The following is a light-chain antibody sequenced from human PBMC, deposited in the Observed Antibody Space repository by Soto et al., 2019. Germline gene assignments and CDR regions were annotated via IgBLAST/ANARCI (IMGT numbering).Light chain of an antibody. CDR1: QNVNSN. CDR2: GAS. Sequence: EIVMTQSPATLSVSPGERATLSCRASQNVNSNLAWYQQKPGQAPRLLIYGASTRATGIPATFSGSGSGTEFTLTISSLQSEDFAVYYCKQYNDWPLTFGQGARLEIK. J-gene: IGKJ5*01. CDR3: KQYNDWPLT. V-gene: IGKV3-15*01.